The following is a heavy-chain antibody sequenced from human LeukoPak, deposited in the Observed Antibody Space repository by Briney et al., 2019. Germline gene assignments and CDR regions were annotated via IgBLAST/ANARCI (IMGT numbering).Heavy chain of an antibody. V-gene: IGHV3-48*03. CDR1: GFTFSSYE. CDR3: AKGQAPDI. Sequence: PGGSLTLSCAASGFTFSSYEMNWVRQAPGKGLEWVSYISSSCSTIYYADSVKGRFTISRDNAKNSLYLQMNSLRAEDTAVYYCAKGQAPDIWGQGTMVTVSS. CDR2: ISSSCSTI. J-gene: IGHJ3*02.